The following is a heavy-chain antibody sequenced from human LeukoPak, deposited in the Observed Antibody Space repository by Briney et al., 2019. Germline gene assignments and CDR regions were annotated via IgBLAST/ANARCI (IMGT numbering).Heavy chain of an antibody. D-gene: IGHD2-2*01. Sequence: GRSLRLSCAASGFTFDDYAMHWVRQAPGKGLVWVSRINSVGSYTNYADSVKGRFTISRDNGKNTLYLQMNSLRAEDTAVYYCARGYCSNTSCNYYYAMDVWGQGTTVTVSS. J-gene: IGHJ6*02. CDR1: GFTFDDYA. CDR3: ARGYCSNTSCNYYYAMDV. V-gene: IGHV3-74*01. CDR2: INSVGSYT.